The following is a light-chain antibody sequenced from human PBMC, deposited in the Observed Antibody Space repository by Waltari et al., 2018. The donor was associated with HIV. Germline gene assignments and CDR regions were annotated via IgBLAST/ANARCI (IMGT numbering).Light chain of an antibody. J-gene: IGLJ3*02. CDR1: SSSIRSNT. V-gene: IGLV1-44*01. Sequence: QSVLTQPPSASGTPGQRVTMSCSGSSSSIRSNTVNWYQQFPGTAPKLLIYSNSQRPSGVPDRFSGSKSGTSASLAISGLQSEDEGDYYCASWDDSLQGWVFGGGTKLTVL. CDR3: ASWDDSLQGWV. CDR2: SNS.